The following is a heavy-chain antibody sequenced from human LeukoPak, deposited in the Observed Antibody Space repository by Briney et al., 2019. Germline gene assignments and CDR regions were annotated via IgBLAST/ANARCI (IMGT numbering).Heavy chain of an antibody. CDR3: ARAVALYFDY. V-gene: IGHV4-59*01. CDR2: IYYSGST. J-gene: IGHJ4*02. D-gene: IGHD6-19*01. Sequence: SETLSLTCTVSGGSISSYYWSWIRQPPGKGLEWIGYIYYSGSTNYNPSLKSRVTISLDTSKNQFSLKLSSVTAADTAVYYCARAVALYFDYWGQGTLVTVSS. CDR1: GGSISSYY.